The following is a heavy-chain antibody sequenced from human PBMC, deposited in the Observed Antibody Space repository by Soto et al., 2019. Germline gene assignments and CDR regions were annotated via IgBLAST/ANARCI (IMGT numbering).Heavy chain of an antibody. J-gene: IGHJ4*02. CDR2: IWYDGSNK. D-gene: IGHD4-17*01. V-gene: IGHV3-33*01. CDR1: GFTFSSDG. Sequence: QVQLVESGGGVVQPGRSLRLSCAASGFTFSSDGMHWVRQAPGKGLEWVAVIWYDGSNKYYAASVKGRFTISRDKSKNTLYLQMNSLRAEDTAVYYCAREIVETTEESGDYWGQGTLVTVFS. CDR3: AREIVETTEESGDY.